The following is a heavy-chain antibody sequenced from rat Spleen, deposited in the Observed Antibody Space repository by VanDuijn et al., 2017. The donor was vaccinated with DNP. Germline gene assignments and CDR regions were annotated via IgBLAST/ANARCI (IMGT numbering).Heavy chain of an antibody. CDR3: ARHEAYNSYIYGFAY. CDR1: GFTFSDYD. V-gene: IGHV5-25*01. CDR2: INPSGGSS. D-gene: IGHD1-2*01. Sequence: EVRLVESGGGLVQPGGFLKLSCVASGFTFSDYDMAWVSQAPTKGMEWVASINPSGGSSYYRASVKGRFTVSRDNAKRTLYLQMDSLRSEDMATYFCARHEAYNSYIYGFAYWGQGTLVTVSS. J-gene: IGHJ3*01.